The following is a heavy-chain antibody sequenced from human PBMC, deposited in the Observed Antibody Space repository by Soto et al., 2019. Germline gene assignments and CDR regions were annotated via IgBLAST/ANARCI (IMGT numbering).Heavy chain of an antibody. CDR1: SGSISTYY. CDR3: GGAPNGAYFAL. Sequence: PSETLSLTCTVSSGSISTYYWSWIRQPPGKGLEWIGYIYYTGSTNYNPSLKTRVAISMDTSKNQFSLNLSSVTAADTAVYYCGGAPNGAYFALWGRGTVLTFSS. V-gene: IGHV4-59*01. J-gene: IGHJ4*02. CDR2: IYYTGST. D-gene: IGHD7-27*01.